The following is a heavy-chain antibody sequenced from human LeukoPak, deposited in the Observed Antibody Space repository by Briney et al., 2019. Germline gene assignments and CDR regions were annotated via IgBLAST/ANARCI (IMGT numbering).Heavy chain of an antibody. CDR3: ATARNFRFEY. CDR2: MNGEGTTI. CDR1: GLTFRTTW. D-gene: IGHD1-14*01. V-gene: IGHV3-74*01. Sequence: GGSLRLSCATSGLTFRTTWMHWGRQAPGKGLMWVSRMNGEGTTIDYADSVKGRFTVSRDSAKNTLFLQRNNLRTEDTALYFCATARNFRFEYWGQGSLVIVSA. J-gene: IGHJ4*02.